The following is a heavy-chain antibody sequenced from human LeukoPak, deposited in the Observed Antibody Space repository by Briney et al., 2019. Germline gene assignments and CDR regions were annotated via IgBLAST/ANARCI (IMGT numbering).Heavy chain of an antibody. CDR2: ISAYNGNT. CDR1: GYTFTSYG. J-gene: IGHJ4*02. V-gene: IGHV1-18*01. CDR3: ARESPLTYYYDSSGFFAFDY. Sequence: ASVKVSCKASGYTFTSYGISWVRQAPGQGLEWMGWISAYNGNTNYAQKLQGRVTMTTDTSTSTAYMELRSLRSDDTAVYYCARESPLTYYYDSSGFFAFDYWGQGTQVTVSS. D-gene: IGHD3-22*01.